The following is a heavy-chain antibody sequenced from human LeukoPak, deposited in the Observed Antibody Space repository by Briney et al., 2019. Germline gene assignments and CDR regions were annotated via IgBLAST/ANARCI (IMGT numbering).Heavy chain of an antibody. CDR2: IYSGGST. CDR1: GFTVSSNY. D-gene: IGHD3-16*01. J-gene: IGHJ4*02. CDR3: ARVYGPRGDLLNY. V-gene: IGHV3-53*01. Sequence: PGGSLRLSCAASGFTVSSNYMSWVRQAPGKGLEWVSVIYSGGSTYYADSVKGRFTISRDNSKNTLYLQMNSLRAEDTAVYYCARVYGPRGDLLNYWAQGPLVTVSS.